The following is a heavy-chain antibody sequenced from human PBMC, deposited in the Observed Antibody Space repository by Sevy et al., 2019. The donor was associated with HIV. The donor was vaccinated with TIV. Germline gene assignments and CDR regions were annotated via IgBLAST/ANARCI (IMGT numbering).Heavy chain of an antibody. D-gene: IGHD3-3*01. Sequence: GGSLRLSCAASGFTFSSYWMHWVRQAPGKGLEWVSSISSSSSYIYYADSVKGRFTISRDNAKNSLYLQMNSLRAEDTAVYYCARVADYDFWSGYEQYYYYMDVWGKGTTVTVSS. V-gene: IGHV3-21*01. J-gene: IGHJ6*03. CDR2: ISSSSSYI. CDR3: ARVADYDFWSGYEQYYYYMDV. CDR1: GFTFSSYW.